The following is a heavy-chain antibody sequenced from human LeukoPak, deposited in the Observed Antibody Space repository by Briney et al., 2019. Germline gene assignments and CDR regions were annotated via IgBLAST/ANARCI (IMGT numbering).Heavy chain of an antibody. J-gene: IGHJ6*02. V-gene: IGHV3-23*05. CDR1: GFTFTTYL. Sequence: PGGSLSLSSAASGFTFTTYLMKRVRQATRKDMEQVSSVDNAATGTYYADSVRGRFTISRDNSKNTVYLQMNTLRAEDTAVYYCAKHITSSYYGIDVWGQGTTVTVSS. CDR3: AKHITSSYYGIDV. D-gene: IGHD6-6*01. CDR2: VDNAATGT.